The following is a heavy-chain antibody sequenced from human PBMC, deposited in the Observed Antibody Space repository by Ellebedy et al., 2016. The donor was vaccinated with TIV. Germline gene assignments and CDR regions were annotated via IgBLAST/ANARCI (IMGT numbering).Heavy chain of an antibody. V-gene: IGHV3-30*03. Sequence: GESLKISCAASEFTFSTYAMHWVRQAPGKGLEWVAFISYDGSNRYYADSVKGRFTISRDNAKNSLYLQMNSLRAEDTAVYYCARVSSGSYKTDFDYWGQGILVTVSS. D-gene: IGHD1-26*01. J-gene: IGHJ4*02. CDR1: EFTFSTYA. CDR3: ARVSSGSYKTDFDY. CDR2: ISYDGSNR.